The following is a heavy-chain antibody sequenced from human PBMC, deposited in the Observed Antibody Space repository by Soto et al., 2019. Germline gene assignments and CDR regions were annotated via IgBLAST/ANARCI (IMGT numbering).Heavy chain of an antibody. CDR3: ASSMIVVVTDSWFDP. CDR1: GGTFSSYA. J-gene: IGHJ5*02. V-gene: IGHV1-69*13. D-gene: IGHD3-22*01. Sequence: SVKVSCKASGGTFSSYAISWVRQAPGQGLEWMGGIIPIFGTANYAQKFQGRVTITADESTSTAYMELSSLRSEDTAVYYCASSMIVVVTDSWFDPWGQGTLVTVSS. CDR2: IIPIFGTA.